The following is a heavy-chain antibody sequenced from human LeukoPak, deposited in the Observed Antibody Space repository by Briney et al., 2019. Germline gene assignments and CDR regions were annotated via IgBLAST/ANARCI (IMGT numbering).Heavy chain of an antibody. CDR1: GYTLSSYG. V-gene: IGHV1-18*01. CDR3: ASGTEIYYFDY. Sequence: ASVKVSCKASGYTLSSYGFIWLRQAPGQGLEWMGWISAYNGNTNYAQKFQGRVSMTTDTSTTTAYMELRTLRSDDTAVYYCASGTEIYYFDYWGRGTLVTVSS. J-gene: IGHJ4*02. CDR2: ISAYNGNT. D-gene: IGHD3/OR15-3a*01.